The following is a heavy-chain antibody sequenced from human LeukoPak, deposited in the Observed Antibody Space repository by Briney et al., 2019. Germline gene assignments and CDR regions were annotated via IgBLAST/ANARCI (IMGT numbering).Heavy chain of an antibody. CDR2: IYYSGST. V-gene: IGHV4-39*07. Sequence: SETLSLTCTVSGGSISSSSYYWGWIRQPPGKGLEWIGSIYYSGSTYYNPSLKSRVTISVDTSKNQFSLKLSSVTAADTAVYYCARDVPYCSGGSCYPRYYFDYWAREPWSPSPQ. CDR1: GGSISSSSYY. J-gene: IGHJ4*02. CDR3: ARDVPYCSGGSCYPRYYFDY. D-gene: IGHD2-15*01.